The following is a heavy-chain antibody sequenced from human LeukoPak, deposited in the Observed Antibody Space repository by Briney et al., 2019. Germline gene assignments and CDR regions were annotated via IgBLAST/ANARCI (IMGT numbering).Heavy chain of an antibody. CDR2: INHSGST. CDR3: QYSSSWYYFDY. Sequence: ASETLSLTCTVSGGSITSYYWSWIRQPPGKGLEWIGEINHSGSTNYNPSLKSRVTISVDTSKNQFSLKLSSVTAADTAVYYCQYSSSWYYFDYWGQGTLVTVSS. V-gene: IGHV4-34*01. CDR1: GGSITSYY. J-gene: IGHJ4*02. D-gene: IGHD6-13*01.